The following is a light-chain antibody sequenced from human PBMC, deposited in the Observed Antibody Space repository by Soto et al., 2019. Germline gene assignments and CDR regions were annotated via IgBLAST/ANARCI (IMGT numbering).Light chain of an antibody. J-gene: IGKJ1*01. Sequence: DIQMTQSPSNLSASVGDRVTITCRASQSISGWLAWYQEKPGTAPKLLIHQASTLQSGVPARFSGSGSVTEFTLTISSLQPDDIATYFCQQYNSDSWTFGQGTKVEIK. CDR3: QQYNSDSWT. CDR1: QSISGW. V-gene: IGKV1-5*03. CDR2: QAS.